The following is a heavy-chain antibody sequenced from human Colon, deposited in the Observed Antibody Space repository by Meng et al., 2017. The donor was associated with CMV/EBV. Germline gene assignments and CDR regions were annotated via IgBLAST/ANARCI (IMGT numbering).Heavy chain of an antibody. CDR2: IRDDGSYV. D-gene: IGHD2-21*01. Sequence: GESLKISCAASEFLFSRSGMHWLRQTPGKGLEWVAFIRDDGSYVDYADSVQGRFIISRDNSKNTLYMQMTSLRAEDTAVYYCARYWGSGRSNWGQGTLVTVSS. J-gene: IGHJ4*02. V-gene: IGHV3-30*02. CDR1: EFLFSRSG. CDR3: ARYWGSGRSN.